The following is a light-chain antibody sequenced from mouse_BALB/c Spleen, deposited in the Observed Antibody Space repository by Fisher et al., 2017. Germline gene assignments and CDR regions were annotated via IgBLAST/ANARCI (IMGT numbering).Light chain of an antibody. CDR2: DTS. CDR3: HQYHRSPFT. V-gene: IGKV4-55*01. CDR1: SSVSY. Sequence: IVITQTTAIMSASPGEKVTMTCSASSSVSYMYWYQQKPGSSPRLLIYDTSKLASGVPGRFSGSGSGNSYSLTISSMEAEDAATYYCHQYHRSPFTFGSGTKLEIK. J-gene: IGKJ4*01.